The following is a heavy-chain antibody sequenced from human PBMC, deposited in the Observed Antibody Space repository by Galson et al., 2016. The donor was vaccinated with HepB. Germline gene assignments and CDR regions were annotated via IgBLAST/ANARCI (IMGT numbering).Heavy chain of an antibody. Sequence: SVKVSCKASGYTFTSYYMHWVRQAPGQGLEWMGIINPDIDNTNSAQKFQGRVAMTRDTSTSTVYMRLSSLRSEDTAVYYCARQFSGWYGRSLDYWGQGTLVTVSS. CDR1: GYTFTSYY. CDR2: INPDIDNT. D-gene: IGHD6-19*01. J-gene: IGHJ4*02. V-gene: IGHV1-46*01. CDR3: ARQFSGWYGRSLDY.